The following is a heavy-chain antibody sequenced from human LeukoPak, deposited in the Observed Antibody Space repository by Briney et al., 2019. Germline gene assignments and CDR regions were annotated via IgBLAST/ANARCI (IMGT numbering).Heavy chain of an antibody. D-gene: IGHD2-21*02. CDR2: ISSSSSYI. J-gene: IGHJ3*02. CDR3: ARGAYCGGDCYGHDAFDI. CDR1: GFTFSSYS. V-gene: IGHV3-21*01. Sequence: SGGSLRLSCAAYGFTFSSYSMNWVRQAPGKGLEWVSSISSSSSYIYYADSVKGRFTISRDNAKNSLYLQMNSLRAEDTAVYYCARGAYCGGDCYGHDAFDIWGQGTMVTVSS.